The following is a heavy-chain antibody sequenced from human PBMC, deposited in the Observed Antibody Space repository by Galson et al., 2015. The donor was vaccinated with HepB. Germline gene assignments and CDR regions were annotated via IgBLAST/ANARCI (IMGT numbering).Heavy chain of an antibody. D-gene: IGHD2-2*02. CDR2: IWYDGSNK. V-gene: IGHV3-33*08. CDR3: AREGVVPAAITPYYYGMDV. J-gene: IGHJ6*02. CDR1: GFTFSSYG. Sequence: SLRLSCAASGFTFSSYGMHWVRQAPGKGLEWVAVIWYDGSNKYYADSVKGRFTISRDNSKNTLYLQMNSLRAEDTAVYYCAREGVVPAAITPYYYGMDVWGQGTTVTVSS.